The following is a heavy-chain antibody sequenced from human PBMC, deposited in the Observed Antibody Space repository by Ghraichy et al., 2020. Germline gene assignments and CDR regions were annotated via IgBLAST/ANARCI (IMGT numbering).Heavy chain of an antibody. CDR3: AGIHSGSYSVCFDY. Sequence: SETLSLTCIVSGGSISSSSYYWGWIRQPPGKGLEWIGSFYYSGSAYSGSTYYNPSLKSRATISVDTSKNQFSLKLSSVTAADTAVYYCAGIHSGSYSVCFDYWGQGTLVTVSS. CDR2: FYYSGSAYSGST. J-gene: IGHJ4*02. V-gene: IGHV4-39*01. D-gene: IGHD1-26*01. CDR1: GGSISSSSYY.